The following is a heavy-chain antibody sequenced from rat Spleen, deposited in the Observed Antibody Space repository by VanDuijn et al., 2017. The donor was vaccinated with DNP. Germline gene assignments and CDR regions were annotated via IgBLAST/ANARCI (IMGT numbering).Heavy chain of an antibody. CDR2: ISTSGGST. CDR3: ATGRPPGY. Sequence: EVQLVESGGGLVQPGRSMKLSCAASGFTFSNSDMAWVRQAPTKGLEWVASISTSGGSTYYRDSVKGRFTISRDNAKSTLYLQMDSLRSEDTATYYCATGRPPGYWGQGVMVTVSS. D-gene: IGHD3-1*01. J-gene: IGHJ2*01. V-gene: IGHV5-25*01. CDR1: GFTFSNSD.